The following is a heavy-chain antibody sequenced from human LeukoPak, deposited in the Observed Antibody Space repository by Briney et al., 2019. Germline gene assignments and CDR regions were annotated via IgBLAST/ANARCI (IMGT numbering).Heavy chain of an antibody. D-gene: IGHD6-13*01. CDR2: ISYDGSNK. J-gene: IGHJ4*02. V-gene: IGHV3-30*03. CDR1: GFTFSSYG. CDR3: ARTAAGTLSPLGY. Sequence: PGGSLRLSCAASGFTFSSYGMHWVRQAPGKGLEWVAVISYDGSNKYYADSVKGRFTISRDNSKNTLYLQMNSLRAEDTAVYYCARTAAGTLSPLGYWGQGTLVTVSS.